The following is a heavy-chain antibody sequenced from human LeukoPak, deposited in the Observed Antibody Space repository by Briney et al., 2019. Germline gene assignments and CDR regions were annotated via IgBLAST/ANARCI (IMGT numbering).Heavy chain of an antibody. CDR2: IRKTAYGGTT. CDR3: SGDDSASYFRFDP. J-gene: IGHJ5*02. Sequence: GGSLRLSCAASGFTFSYAWMSWFRQAPGKGLEWVGFIRKTAYGGTTEYAASVKGRFTISRDDSKSIAYLQMNSLKTEDTAVYYCSGDDSASYFRFDPWGRGTLVTVSS. D-gene: IGHD3-10*01. V-gene: IGHV3-49*03. CDR1: GFTFSYAW.